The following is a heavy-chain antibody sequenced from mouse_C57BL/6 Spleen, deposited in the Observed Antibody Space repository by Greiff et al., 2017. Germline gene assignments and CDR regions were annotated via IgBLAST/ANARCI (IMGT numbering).Heavy chain of an antibody. V-gene: IGHV1-82*01. Sequence: VQLQESGPELVKPGASVKISCKASGYAFSSSWMNWVKQRPGKGLEWIGRIYPGDGDTNYNGKFKGKATLTADKSSSTAYMQLSSLTSEDSAVYCCARALYSGYAMDYWGQGTSVTVSS. J-gene: IGHJ4*01. CDR1: GYAFSSSW. CDR2: IYPGDGDT. CDR3: ARALYSGYAMDY. D-gene: IGHD2-1*01.